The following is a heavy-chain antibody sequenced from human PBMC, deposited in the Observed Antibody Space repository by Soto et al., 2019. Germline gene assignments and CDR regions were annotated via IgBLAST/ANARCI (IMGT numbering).Heavy chain of an antibody. D-gene: IGHD2-8*01. J-gene: IGHJ6*03. V-gene: IGHV1-18*01. CDR1: GYTFTSYG. CDR3: ARSPYCTNGVCYTQYYYFYMDV. CDR2: ISAYNGNT. Sequence: ASVKVSCKASGYTFTSYGISWVRQAPGQGLEWMGWISAYNGNTNYAQKLQGRVTMTADTSTSTAYMELSSLRSEDTAVYYCARSPYCTNGVCYTQYYYFYMDVWGKGTTVTVSS.